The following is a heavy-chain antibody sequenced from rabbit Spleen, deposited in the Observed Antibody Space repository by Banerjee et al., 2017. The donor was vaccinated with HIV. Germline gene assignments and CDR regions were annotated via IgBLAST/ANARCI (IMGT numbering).Heavy chain of an antibody. CDR1: GFSFSSCYD. CDR3: ARGVYDDYDTYYFDL. CDR2: IDVSKSGSI. D-gene: IGHD2-1*01. J-gene: IGHJ4*01. V-gene: IGHV1S45*01. Sequence: QEQLVESGGGLVKPGASLTLTCTASGFSFSSCYDMCWVRQAPGKGLEWIACIDVSKSGSIYYASWAKGRFTISKTSSITVTLQMTSLTVADTATHFCARGVYDDYDTYYFDLWGPGTLVTVS.